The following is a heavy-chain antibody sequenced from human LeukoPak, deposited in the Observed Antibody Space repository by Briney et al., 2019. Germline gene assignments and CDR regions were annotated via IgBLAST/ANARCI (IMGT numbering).Heavy chain of an antibody. Sequence: SVKVSCKASGGTFSSYDISWVRQAPGQGLEWMGAIIPIFGTANYAQKFQGRVTMTRDMSTSTVYMEVSSLTFEDTAVYYCARGGYCSGGACAFWFDPWGQGSLVTVSS. CDR1: GGTFSSYD. J-gene: IGHJ5*02. CDR2: IIPIFGTA. D-gene: IGHD2-15*01. CDR3: ARGGYCSGGACAFWFDP. V-gene: IGHV1-69*05.